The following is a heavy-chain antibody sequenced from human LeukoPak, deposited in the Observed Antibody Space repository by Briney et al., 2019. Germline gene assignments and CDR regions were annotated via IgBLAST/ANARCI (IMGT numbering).Heavy chain of an antibody. CDR1: GGSFSGYY. D-gene: IGHD3-22*01. J-gene: IGHJ3*02. CDR3: ARGPRSSMIEPDAFDI. Sequence: PSETLSLTCAVYGGSFSGYYWSWIRQPPGKGLEWIGEINHSGSTNYNPSLKSRVTISVDTSKNQFSLKLSSVTAADTAVYYCARGPRSSMIEPDAFDIWGQGTMVTVSS. V-gene: IGHV4-34*01. CDR2: INHSGST.